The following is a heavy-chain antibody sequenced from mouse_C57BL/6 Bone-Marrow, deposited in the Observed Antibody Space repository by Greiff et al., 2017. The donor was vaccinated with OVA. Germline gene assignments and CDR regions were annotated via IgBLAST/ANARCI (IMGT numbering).Heavy chain of an antibody. J-gene: IGHJ2*01. D-gene: IGHD4-1*01. CDR3: AKLGRYDY. CDR2: ISDGGSYT. V-gene: IGHV5-4*03. Sequence: EVKLVESGGGLVKPGGSLKLSCAASGFTFSSYAMSWVRQTPEKRLEWVATISDGGSYTYYPDNVKGRFTISRDNAKNNLYLQMSHLKSEDTAMYYCAKLGRYDYWGQGTTLTVSS. CDR1: GFTFSSYA.